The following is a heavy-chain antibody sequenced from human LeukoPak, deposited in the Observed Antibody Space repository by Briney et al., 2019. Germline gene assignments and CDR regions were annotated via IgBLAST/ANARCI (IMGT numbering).Heavy chain of an antibody. CDR3: ARLRRGYSGYDADRGDYYYGMDV. J-gene: IGHJ6*02. Sequence: GSSVKVSCKASGAIFTTYAIIWVRQAPGQGLEWMGGIIPVFGTANYAQRFQGRVTISTDESTNTAYMELRSLRSDDTAVYYCARLRRGYSGYDADRGDYYYGMDVWGQGTTVTVSS. V-gene: IGHV1-69*05. CDR2: IIPVFGTA. D-gene: IGHD5-12*01. CDR1: GAIFTTYA.